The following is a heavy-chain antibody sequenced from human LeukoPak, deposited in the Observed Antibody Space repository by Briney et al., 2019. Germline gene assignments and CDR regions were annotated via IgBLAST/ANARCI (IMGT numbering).Heavy chain of an antibody. J-gene: IGHJ2*01. D-gene: IGHD6-19*01. V-gene: IGHV1-69*06. Sequence: ASVKVSCKASGGTFSSYAISWVRQAPGQGLEWMGGIIPIFGTANYAQKFQGRVTITADKSTSTAYMELRSLRSDDTAVYYCARVGGWSGYWYFDLWGRGTLVTVSS. CDR1: GGTFSSYA. CDR2: IIPIFGTA. CDR3: ARVGGWSGYWYFDL.